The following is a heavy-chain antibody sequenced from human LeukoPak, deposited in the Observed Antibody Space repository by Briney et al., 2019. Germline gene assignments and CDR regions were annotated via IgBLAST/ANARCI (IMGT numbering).Heavy chain of an antibody. Sequence: RASVKVSCKASGYTFTSYGISWVRQAPGQGLEWMGWISAYNGNTDYAQKFQGRVTMTTDTSTNTAYMELRSLRSDDTAVYYCARSWVPAADDYWGQGTLVTVSS. CDR2: ISAYNGNT. V-gene: IGHV1-18*01. D-gene: IGHD2-2*01. CDR1: GYTFTSYG. CDR3: ARSWVPAADDY. J-gene: IGHJ4*02.